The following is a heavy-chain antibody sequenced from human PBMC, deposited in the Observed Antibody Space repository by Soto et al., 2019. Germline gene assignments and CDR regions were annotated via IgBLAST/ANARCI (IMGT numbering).Heavy chain of an antibody. Sequence: QVQLQQWGAGLLKPSETLSLTCAVYGGSFSGYYWCWIRQPPGKGLEWIGEINHGGSTNYNPSLKSRVTISADTSKTHFSRKLSSVTAADTAVYYCARGEAGWFDPWGQGTLVTVSS. J-gene: IGHJ5*02. CDR3: ARGEAGWFDP. D-gene: IGHD6-13*01. CDR1: GGSFSGYY. CDR2: INHGGST. V-gene: IGHV4-34*01.